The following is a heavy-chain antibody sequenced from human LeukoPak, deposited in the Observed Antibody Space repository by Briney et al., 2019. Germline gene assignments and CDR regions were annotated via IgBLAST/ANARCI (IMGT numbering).Heavy chain of an antibody. V-gene: IGHV1-8*02. Sequence: ASVKVSCKASGYIFNGYYLHWVRQAPGQGLEWMGWINPNSGNTGYAQKFQGRVTMTRNTSISTAYMELSSLRSEDTAVYYCARGGRAGYNWNYYYYYGMDVWGQGTTVTVSS. CDR2: INPNSGNT. J-gene: IGHJ6*02. CDR3: ARGGRAGYNWNYYYYYGMDV. CDR1: GYIFNGYY. D-gene: IGHD1-20*01.